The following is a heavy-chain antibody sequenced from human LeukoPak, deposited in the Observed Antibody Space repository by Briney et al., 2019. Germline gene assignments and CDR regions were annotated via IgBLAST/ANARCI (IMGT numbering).Heavy chain of an antibody. D-gene: IGHD3-10*01. V-gene: IGHV3-48*04. CDR3: TRVSGLGMNEYYYL. J-gene: IGHJ4*02. CDR1: GFTFSSYS. Sequence: GGSLRLSCAASGFTFSSYSMNWVRQAPGKGLEWVSYISSSSSTIYYADSVKGRFTISRDIAKNTLYLQMNSLRAEDTAVYYCTRVSGLGMNEYYYLWGQGTLVTVSS. CDR2: ISSSSSTI.